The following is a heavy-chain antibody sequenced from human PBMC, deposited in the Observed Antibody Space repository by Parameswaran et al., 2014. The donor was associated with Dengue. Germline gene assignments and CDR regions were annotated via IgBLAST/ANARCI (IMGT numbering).Heavy chain of an antibody. CDR2: INHSGST. Sequence: WIRQPPGKGLEWIGEINHSGSTNYNPSLKSRVTISVDTSKNQFSLKLSSVTAADTAVYYCARGRVTMVRGVIIPYYYYGMDVWGQGTTVTVSS. CDR3: ARGRVTMVRGVIIPYYYYGMDV. D-gene: IGHD3-10*01. J-gene: IGHJ6*02. V-gene: IGHV4-34*01.